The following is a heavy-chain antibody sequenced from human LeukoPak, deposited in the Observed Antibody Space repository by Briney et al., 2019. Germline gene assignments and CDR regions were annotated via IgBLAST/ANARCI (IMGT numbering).Heavy chain of an antibody. Sequence: GATVKISCKASGYTFTSYGISWVRQAPGQGLEWMGWISAYNGNANYAQKRQGRVTMTTDTSTSTAYLELRSLRSDDTAVYYCARYYTRPVLLWFGVGPDAFDIWGQGTMVTVSS. V-gene: IGHV1-18*01. CDR2: ISAYNGNA. J-gene: IGHJ3*02. D-gene: IGHD3-10*01. CDR1: GYTFTSYG. CDR3: ARYYTRPVLLWFGVGPDAFDI.